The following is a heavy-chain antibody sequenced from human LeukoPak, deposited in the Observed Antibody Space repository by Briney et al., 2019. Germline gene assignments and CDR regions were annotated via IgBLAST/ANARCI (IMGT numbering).Heavy chain of an antibody. CDR2: ITFTGNT. V-gene: IGHV4-4*08. CDR1: GITPFH. D-gene: IGHD3-10*01. J-gene: IGHJ4*02. CDR3: ARDLGAVGSGSPFEVGY. Sequence: SETLSLTCSVSGITPFHWSWIRQTPGKGLEWIGHITFTGNTNYNPSLKSRVTISLGTSNNQFSLKLSSVTAADTAVYYCARDLGAVGSGSPFEVGYWGQGSLVTVSS.